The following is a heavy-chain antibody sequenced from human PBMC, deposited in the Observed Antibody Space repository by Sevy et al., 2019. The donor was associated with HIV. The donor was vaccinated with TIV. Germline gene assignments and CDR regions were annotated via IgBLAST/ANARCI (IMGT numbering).Heavy chain of an antibody. J-gene: IGHJ4*02. CDR1: GFTFSGSA. V-gene: IGHV3-73*01. Sequence: GGCLRLSCAVPGFTFSGSAIHWVRQASGKGLEWVGRFRVNANGYATAYAASVKGRFTISRDDSKNTAYLQMNSLKTEYTAVYYISISPDGHKPYYFDYWGQGTPVTVSS. CDR3: SISPDGHKPYYFDY. CDR2: FRVNANGYAT. D-gene: IGHD2-2*01.